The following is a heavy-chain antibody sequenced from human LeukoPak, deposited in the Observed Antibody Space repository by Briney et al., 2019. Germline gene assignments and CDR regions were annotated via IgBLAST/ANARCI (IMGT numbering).Heavy chain of an antibody. Sequence: GGSLRLSCAAYGFTFSRYWMHWVRQAPGKGLEYVSAISSNGGSTYYADSVKGRFTISRDNSKNTLHLQMSSLRAEDTAVYYCGRRYSSSWYGNFDYWGQGTLVTVSS. CDR1: GFTFSRYW. CDR2: ISSNGGST. D-gene: IGHD6-13*01. V-gene: IGHV3-64D*09. J-gene: IGHJ4*02. CDR3: GRRYSSSWYGNFDY.